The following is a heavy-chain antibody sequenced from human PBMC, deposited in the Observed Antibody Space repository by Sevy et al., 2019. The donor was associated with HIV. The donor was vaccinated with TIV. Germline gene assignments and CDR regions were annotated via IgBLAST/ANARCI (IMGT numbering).Heavy chain of an antibody. D-gene: IGHD2-21*01. Sequence: SETLSLTCTVSGGSITSSGHYWGWIRQSPGKGLEWIGAVYYVGNSYANPSLTSLVTISADTSKNLFSLSLTSLTTADTVIYYCARVAGGENYDYGIDVWGLGTSVTVSS. CDR1: GGSITSSGHY. V-gene: IGHV4-39*01. CDR2: VYYVGNS. J-gene: IGHJ6*02. CDR3: ARVAGGENYDYGIDV.